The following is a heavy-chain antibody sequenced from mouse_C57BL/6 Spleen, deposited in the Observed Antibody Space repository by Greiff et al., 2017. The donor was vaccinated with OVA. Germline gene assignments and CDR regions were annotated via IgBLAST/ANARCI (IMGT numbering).Heavy chain of an antibody. J-gene: IGHJ3*01. D-gene: IGHD4-1*01. CDR1: GYTFTSYW. V-gene: IGHV1-74*01. Sequence: QVQLQQPGAELVKPGASVKVSCKASGYTFTSYWMHWVKQRPGQGLEWIGRIHPSDSDTNYNQKFKGKATVTVDKSSSTAYMQLSSLTSEDSAVYYCAMNPLTGGFAYWGQGTLVTVSA. CDR3: AMNPLTGGFAY. CDR2: IHPSDSDT.